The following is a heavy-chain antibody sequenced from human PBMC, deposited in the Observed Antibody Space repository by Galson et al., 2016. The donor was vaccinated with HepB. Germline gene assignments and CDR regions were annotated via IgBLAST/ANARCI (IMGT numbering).Heavy chain of an antibody. CDR2: IKPDGREK. CDR1: GFTFSTSW. D-gene: IGHD6-6*01. J-gene: IGHJ2*01. V-gene: IGHV3-7*01. Sequence: SLRLSCAASGFTFSTSWMSWVRQAPGKGLEWVANIKPDGREKYYVDSVKGRFTISRDNAKNSLFLQMNSLRAEDTAVYYCAKDSSSAPWGRSSLVTVSS. CDR3: AKDSSSAP.